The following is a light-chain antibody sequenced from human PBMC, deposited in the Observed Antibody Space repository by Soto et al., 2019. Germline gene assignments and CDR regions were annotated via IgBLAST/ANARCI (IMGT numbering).Light chain of an antibody. CDR3: TSYTSSGPYV. J-gene: IGLJ1*01. Sequence: ITXSXTXXXSYVGGYNYVSWFQQHPGKAPKLMIHDVSYRPSGVSNRFSGSKSGNTASLTISWLQAEDEADYYCTSYTSSGPYVFGIGTKVTVL. V-gene: IGLV2-14*04. CDR1: XSYVGGYNY. CDR2: DVS.